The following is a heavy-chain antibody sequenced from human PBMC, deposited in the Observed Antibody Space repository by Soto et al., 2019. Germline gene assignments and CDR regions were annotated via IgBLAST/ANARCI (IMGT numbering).Heavy chain of an antibody. CDR2: IHYTGNT. Sequence: QVQLQESGPGLVKPSQTLSLTCTVSGDSIGTGGYYWDWIRQHPGKGPEWIGYIHYTGNTYYNPSLKSRLTISLDTSTNQFSLLLSSVTAADTAVYYCATHHDDISGRTPLLFDSWGQGTLVTVSS. D-gene: IGHD3-22*01. J-gene: IGHJ4*02. V-gene: IGHV4-31*03. CDR3: ATHHDDISGRTPLLFDS. CDR1: GDSIGTGGYY.